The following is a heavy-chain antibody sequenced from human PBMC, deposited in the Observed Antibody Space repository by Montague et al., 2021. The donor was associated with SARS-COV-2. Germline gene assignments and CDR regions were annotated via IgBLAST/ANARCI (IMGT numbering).Heavy chain of an antibody. J-gene: IGHJ4*02. CDR2: TYYRSKWYN. CDR3: TQGRGPGRTTWHYFDY. V-gene: IGHV6-1*01. D-gene: IGHD1-14*01. Sequence: CAISGDSVSSNIAAWNWIRQSPSRGLEWLGRTYYRSKWYNDYAVSVRSRITISPDTSKNQFSLRLNSVTPEDTAVYYCTQGRGPGRTTWHYFDYWGQGTLVTVSS. CDR1: GDSVSSNIAA.